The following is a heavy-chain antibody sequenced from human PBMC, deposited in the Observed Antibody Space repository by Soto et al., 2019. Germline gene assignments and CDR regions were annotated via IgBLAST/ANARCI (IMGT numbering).Heavy chain of an antibody. J-gene: IGHJ5*02. Sequence: PGGALRGSCAASGFIFGSYSMNWVRRAPGKGLEWVSSISSTSTYIYYADSVKGRFTISRDNAKNSLYLQMNSLRAEDTAIYYCARDRYCGGDCYQNWFDPWGQGTLVTVSS. CDR2: ISSTSTYI. CDR3: ARDRYCGGDCYQNWFDP. V-gene: IGHV3-21*01. CDR1: GFIFGSYS. D-gene: IGHD2-21*02.